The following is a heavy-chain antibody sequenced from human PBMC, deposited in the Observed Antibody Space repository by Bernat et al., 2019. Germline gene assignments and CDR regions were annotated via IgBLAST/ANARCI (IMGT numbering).Heavy chain of an antibody. CDR1: GFSFSTYP. CDR3: ARGSGNYGSYYFDY. J-gene: IGHJ4*02. CDR2: ISSSGAYI. D-gene: IGHD3-10*01. V-gene: IGHV3-21*01. Sequence: EVQLMESGGGLVKPGGSLRLSCAASGFSFSTYPMGWVRQAPGKGLEWVSSISSSGAYIYYAESMKGRFTIPRDNAKNSLYLQMNSLRAEDTALFYCARGSGNYGSYYFDYWGQGSLVTVSS.